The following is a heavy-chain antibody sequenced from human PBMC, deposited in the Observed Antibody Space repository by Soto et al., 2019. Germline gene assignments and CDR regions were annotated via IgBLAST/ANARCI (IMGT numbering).Heavy chain of an antibody. CDR1: GYSFTSYW. D-gene: IGHD6-13*01. Sequence: GESLKISCKGSGYSFTSYWISWVRQMPGKGLEWMGRIDPSDSYTNYSPSFQGHVTISADKSISTAYLQWSSLKASDTAMYYCARHSSKLLLIEESHSSSFDYWGQGTLVTVSS. CDR3: ARHSSKLLLIEESHSSSFDY. CDR2: IDPSDSYT. J-gene: IGHJ4*02. V-gene: IGHV5-10-1*01.